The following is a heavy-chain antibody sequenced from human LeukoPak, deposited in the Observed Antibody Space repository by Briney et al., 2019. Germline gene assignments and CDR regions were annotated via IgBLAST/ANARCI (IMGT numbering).Heavy chain of an antibody. CDR2: INPNSGGT. CDR1: GYTFTGYY. Sequence: ASVKVSCKASGYTFTGYYMHWVRQAPGQGLEWMGRINPNSGGTNYAQKFQGRVTMTRDTSISTAYMELSRLRSDDTAVYYCARGHRNVALRFLEWLPGDYWGQGTLVTVSS. CDR3: ARGHRNVALRFLEWLPGDY. V-gene: IGHV1-2*06. D-gene: IGHD3-3*01. J-gene: IGHJ4*02.